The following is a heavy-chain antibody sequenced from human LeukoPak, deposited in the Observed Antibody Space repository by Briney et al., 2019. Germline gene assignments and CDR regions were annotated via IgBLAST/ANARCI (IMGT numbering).Heavy chain of an antibody. CDR1: GYTFTSYY. Sequence: SVKVSCKASGYTFTSYYMHWVRQAPGQGLEWMGGIIPIFGTANYAQKFQGRVTITADESTSTAYMELSSLRSEDTAVYYCAREEYYYGSGTNTHLWGQGTLVTVSS. CDR3: AREEYYYGSGTNTHL. J-gene: IGHJ5*02. D-gene: IGHD3-10*01. CDR2: IIPIFGTA. V-gene: IGHV1-69*13.